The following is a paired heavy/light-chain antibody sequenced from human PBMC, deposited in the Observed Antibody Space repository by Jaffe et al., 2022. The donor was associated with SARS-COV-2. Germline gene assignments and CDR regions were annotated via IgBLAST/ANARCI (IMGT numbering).Heavy chain of an antibody. J-gene: IGHJ6*02. CDR1: GFTFSDYG. D-gene: IGHD5-18*01. V-gene: IGHV3-33*01. CDR3: ARERQSDTPTIDGMDV. CDR2: IWHDGSNK. Sequence: QGQLVESGGGVVQPGRSLRLSCAASGFTFSDYGMYWVRQAPGRGLEWVTFIWHDGSNKYHADSVKGRFTISRDNSKNTLYLQMNSLRAEDSAVYYCARERQSDTPTIDGMDVWGQGATVTVSS.
Light chain of an antibody. CDR1: QDISNY. CDR3: QQYDNLPIT. Sequence: DIQMTQSPSSLSASVGDRVTITCQANQDISNYLNWYQQKPGKAPKLLIYDASTSQAGVPSRFSGSGSGTDFTFTISSLQPEDIATYYCQQYDNLPITFGQGTRLEIK. J-gene: IGKJ5*01. CDR2: DAS. V-gene: IGKV1-33*01.